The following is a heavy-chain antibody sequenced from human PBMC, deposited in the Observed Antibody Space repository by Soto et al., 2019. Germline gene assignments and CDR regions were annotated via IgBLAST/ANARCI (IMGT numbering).Heavy chain of an antibody. CDR1: GFSLSTVGMC. D-gene: IGHD2-15*01. CDR3: APMVAAGMYCHYSMAV. J-gene: IGHJ6*02. Sequence: SGPTLVNPTQTLTLTCTFSGFSLSTVGMCVSWIRQPPGKALEWLAVIDWSGDKYYSTSLKTRLTISEDASKNQVVLTMMTMDPVHKATYYCAPMVAAGMYCHYSMAVSGQGTTATV. V-gene: IGHV2-70*13. CDR2: IDWSGDK.